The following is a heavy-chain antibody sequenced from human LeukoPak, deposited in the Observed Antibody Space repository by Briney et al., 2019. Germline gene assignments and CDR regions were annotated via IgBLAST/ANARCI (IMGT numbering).Heavy chain of an antibody. D-gene: IGHD1-26*01. CDR1: GFTFSTYG. CDR2: ISYDGSNK. J-gene: IGHJ4*02. CDR3: AKGWDTKSTSRSPFDY. Sequence: PGRSLRLSCAASGFTFSTYGMHWVRRAPGKGLEWVAVISYDGSNKYYADSVKGRFTTSRDNSKNMLYLQMNSLRAEDTAVYYCAKGWDTKSTSRSPFDYWGQGTLVTVSS. V-gene: IGHV3-30*18.